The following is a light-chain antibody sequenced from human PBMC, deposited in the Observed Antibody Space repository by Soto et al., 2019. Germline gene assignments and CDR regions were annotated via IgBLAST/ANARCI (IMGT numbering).Light chain of an antibody. V-gene: IGKV1-39*01. CDR3: QQTQSTPWT. CDR1: QTITTY. Sequence: DIQMTQSPSSLSASVGDRVTISCRASQTITTYLNWYQQKPGKAPQLLIYAASILQSGVPSRFTGSGSGTDFTLTITSLQPDDFATYHCQQTQSTPWTFGHGTKVEIK. CDR2: AAS. J-gene: IGKJ1*01.